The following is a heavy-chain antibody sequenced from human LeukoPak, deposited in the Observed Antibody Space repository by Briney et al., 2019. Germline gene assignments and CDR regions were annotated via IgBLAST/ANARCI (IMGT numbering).Heavy chain of an antibody. J-gene: IGHJ4*02. V-gene: IGHV3-53*01. CDR3: ARSSTIGAAGLFDH. CDR2: IYSGGTT. D-gene: IGHD6-13*01. CDR1: GFTVGSNY. Sequence: GESLRLSCVASGFTVGSNYMSWVRQAPGKGLEWVSVIYSGGTTFYAESVKGRFTISRDHSKNTLYLHMNSLRAEDTAVYYCARSSTIGAAGLFDHWGQGNLVTVSS.